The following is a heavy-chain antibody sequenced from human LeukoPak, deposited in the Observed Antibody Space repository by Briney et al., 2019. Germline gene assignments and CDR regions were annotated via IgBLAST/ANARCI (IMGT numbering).Heavy chain of an antibody. D-gene: IGHD6-19*01. CDR2: ISSSGVYI. Sequence: GGSLRLSCAASGFTFSSYAMSWVRQAPGKGLEWVSTISSSGVYINYAASVKGRFTISRDNSKNTLYLQINSLRAEDTAVYYCAQWLVPLHYFDCWGQGTLVTVSS. CDR1: GFTFSSYA. J-gene: IGHJ4*02. CDR3: AQWLVPLHYFDC. V-gene: IGHV3-23*01.